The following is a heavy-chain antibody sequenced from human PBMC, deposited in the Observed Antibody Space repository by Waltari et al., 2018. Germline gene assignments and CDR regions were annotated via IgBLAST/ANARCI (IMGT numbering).Heavy chain of an antibody. Sequence: EVQLVESGGGLVQPGGSLRLSCAASGFTFSSHWMHWVRQAPGKGLGWVSRINSDGSSTSYADSVKGRFTISRDNAKNTLYLQMNSLRAEDTAVYYCARDPYRAYDSSGYPDYWGQGTLVTVSS. J-gene: IGHJ4*02. CDR1: GFTFSSHW. CDR3: ARDPYRAYDSSGYPDY. V-gene: IGHV3-74*01. D-gene: IGHD3-22*01. CDR2: INSDGSST.